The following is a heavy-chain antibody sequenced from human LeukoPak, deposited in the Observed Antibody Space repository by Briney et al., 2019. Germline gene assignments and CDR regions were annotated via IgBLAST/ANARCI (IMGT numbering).Heavy chain of an antibody. Sequence: GASVKVSCKASGYTFTSYYIHWVRHAPGQGLEWMGIVSPSVGTTTYAQKLEGRVTMTTDTSTSTAYMDLRSLRSDDTAVYYCARDLSRDCGGDCEVGYWGQGTLVTVSS. V-gene: IGHV1-46*04. D-gene: IGHD2-21*02. CDR1: GYTFTSYY. CDR3: ARDLSRDCGGDCEVGY. CDR2: VSPSVGTT. J-gene: IGHJ4*02.